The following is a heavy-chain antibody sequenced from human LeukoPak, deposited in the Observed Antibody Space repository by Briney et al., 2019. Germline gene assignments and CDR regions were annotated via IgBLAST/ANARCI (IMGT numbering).Heavy chain of an antibody. V-gene: IGHV1-2*02. CDR1: GYTFTVYY. CDR2: INPNSGGT. D-gene: IGHD3-22*01. CDR3: ARDPRVVVITDLYWFDP. Sequence: ASVTVSYKASGYTFTVYYMHWVRQAPGQGLEWMGWINPNSGGTNYAQKFQGRVTMTRDTSISTAYMELSRLRSDDTAVYYCARDPRVVVITDLYWFDPWGQGTLVTVSS. J-gene: IGHJ5*02.